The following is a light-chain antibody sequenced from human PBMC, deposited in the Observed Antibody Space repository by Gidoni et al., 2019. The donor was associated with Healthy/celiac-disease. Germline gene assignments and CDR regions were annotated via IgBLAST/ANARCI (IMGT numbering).Light chain of an antibody. V-gene: IGKV3-20*01. Sequence: VLTQSPGTLSSSPGERATLSCRASQSVSSSYLAWYQQKPGQAPRLLIYGASSRATGIPDRFSGSGSGTDFTLTISRLEPEDFAVYYCQQYGSSPPYTFGQGTKLEIK. CDR2: GAS. CDR1: QSVSSSY. CDR3: QQYGSSPPYT. J-gene: IGKJ2*01.